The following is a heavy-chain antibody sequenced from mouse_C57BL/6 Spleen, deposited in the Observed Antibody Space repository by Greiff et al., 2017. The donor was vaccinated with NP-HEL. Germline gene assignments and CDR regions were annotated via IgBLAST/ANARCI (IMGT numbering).Heavy chain of an antibody. Sequence: ESGPGLVKPSPSLSLTCSVTGYSITSGYYWNWIRQFPGNKLEWMGYISYDGSNNYNPSLKNRISITRDTSKNQFFLKLNSVTTEDTATYYCARSYYFDYWGQGTTLTVSS. CDR2: ISYDGSN. J-gene: IGHJ2*01. CDR3: ARSYYFDY. V-gene: IGHV3-6*01. CDR1: GYSITSGYY.